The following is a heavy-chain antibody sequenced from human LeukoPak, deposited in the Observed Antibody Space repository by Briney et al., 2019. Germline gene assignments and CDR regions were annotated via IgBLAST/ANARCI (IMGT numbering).Heavy chain of an antibody. J-gene: IGHJ4*02. D-gene: IGHD6-13*01. Sequence: GGPLRLSCAASXFTFSSYYMSWVRRPPGKGLEWGSGISGRGFSTFYAESVKGRLTISRDNSKNTLYLQMDSLSAEDTAVYYCAKDRLAAAPSCFDYWGQGTLVTVSS. CDR1: XFTFSSYY. V-gene: IGHV3-23*01. CDR2: ISGRGFST. CDR3: AKDRLAAAPSCFDY.